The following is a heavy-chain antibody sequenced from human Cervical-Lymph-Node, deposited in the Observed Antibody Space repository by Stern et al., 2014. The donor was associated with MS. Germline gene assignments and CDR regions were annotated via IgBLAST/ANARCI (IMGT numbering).Heavy chain of an antibody. CDR2: IVVGSGNT. D-gene: IGHD6-13*01. J-gene: IGHJ4*02. Sequence: VQLVQSGPEVKKPGTSVKVSCKASGFTFTSSAVQWVRQARGQRLEWIGWIVVGSGNTNYAQKFQERVTITRDMSTSTAYMELSSLRSEDTAVYYCAAFPSSSRNYFDYWGQGTLVTVSS. CDR1: GFTFTSSA. CDR3: AAFPSSSRNYFDY. V-gene: IGHV1-58*01.